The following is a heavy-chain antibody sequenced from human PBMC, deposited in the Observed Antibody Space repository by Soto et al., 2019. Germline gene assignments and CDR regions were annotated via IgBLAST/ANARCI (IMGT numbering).Heavy chain of an antibody. D-gene: IGHD3-22*01. Sequence: QVQLQESGPGLVKPSETLSLTCTVSGGSVSSGTYYWSCIRQPPGKGLEWIGYIYYSGSTNYNPSLKSRVTISVDTSKNQFSLKLSSVTAADTAVYYCARIWGYYHSSGYDHAFDIWGQGTMVTVSS. V-gene: IGHV4-61*01. J-gene: IGHJ3*02. CDR1: GGSVSSGTYY. CDR2: IYYSGST. CDR3: ARIWGYYHSSGYDHAFDI.